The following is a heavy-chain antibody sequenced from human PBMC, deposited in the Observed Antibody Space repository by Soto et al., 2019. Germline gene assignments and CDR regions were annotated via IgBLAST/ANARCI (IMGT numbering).Heavy chain of an antibody. J-gene: IGHJ5*02. CDR3: IKYSGRPSTPAA. CDR1: GFTFSSYW. Sequence: PGGSLRLSCASSGFTFSSYWMHLVRQAPGKGLVWVSRINSDGSSTSYADSVKGRFTISRDDSKNMVYLGMNSLKTEDTAVYYCIKYSGRPSTPAALGQGTLVTVSS. D-gene: IGHD1-26*01. V-gene: IGHV3-74*01. CDR2: INSDGSST.